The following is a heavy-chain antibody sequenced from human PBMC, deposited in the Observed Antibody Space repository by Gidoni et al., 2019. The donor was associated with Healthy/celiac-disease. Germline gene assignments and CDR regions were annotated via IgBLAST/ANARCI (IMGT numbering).Heavy chain of an antibody. CDR2: ICGSGGTP. J-gene: IGHJ4*02. V-gene: IGHV3-23*01. CDR3: AKVAVLYLAVAGTSDY. CDR1: GCHFRRYA. Sequence: VQPLASGGGWVQPGGSRRLSCVDSGCHFRRYAMRWVRQAPGKGLEWGSAICGSGGTPYNADTVKGVFTNPRTNSKNTLYRQMDSLRAEDTAVFYWAKVAVLYLAVAGTSDYWGQGTLFTVSS. D-gene: IGHD6-19*01.